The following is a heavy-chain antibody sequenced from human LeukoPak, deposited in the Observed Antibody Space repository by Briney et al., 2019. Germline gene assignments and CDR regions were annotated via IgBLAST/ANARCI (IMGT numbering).Heavy chain of an antibody. D-gene: IGHD3-3*01. CDR3: ARSPDTAFWSGYPMVYFDY. Sequence: AASVKVSCKASGYTFTSYAMHWVRQAPGQRLEWMGWINAGNGNTKYSQKFQGRVTITRDTSASTAYMELSSLRSEDTAVYYCARSPDTAFWSGYPMVYFDYWGQGTLVTVSS. V-gene: IGHV1-3*01. J-gene: IGHJ4*02. CDR2: INAGNGNT. CDR1: GYTFTSYA.